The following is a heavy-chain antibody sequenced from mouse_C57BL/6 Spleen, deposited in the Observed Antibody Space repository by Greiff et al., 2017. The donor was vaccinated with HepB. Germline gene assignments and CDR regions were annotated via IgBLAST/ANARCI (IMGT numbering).Heavy chain of an antibody. CDR1: GYTFTSYW. CDR3: ARFITAVVATGDY. Sequence: VQLQQSGAELVKPGASVKMSCKASGYTFTSYWITWVKQRPGQGLEWIGDIYLGSGSTNYNEKFKSKAKLTVDTSSSTAYMELSSLTSEESAVYYCARFITAVVATGDYWGQGTTLTVSS. J-gene: IGHJ2*01. D-gene: IGHD1-1*01. V-gene: IGHV1-55*01. CDR2: IYLGSGST.